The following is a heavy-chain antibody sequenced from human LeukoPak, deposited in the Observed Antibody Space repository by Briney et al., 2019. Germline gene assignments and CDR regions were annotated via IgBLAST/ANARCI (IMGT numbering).Heavy chain of an antibody. CDR2: IKQDGSEK. CDR3: AQGGYFAFDM. D-gene: IGHD2-2*03. Sequence: GGSLRLSCAASGFTFSSYWMSWVRQAPGKGLEWVANIKQDGSEKYYVDSVKGRFTISRDNSKDTLYLQMDSLRAEDTAVYYCAQGGYFAFDMWGQGTMVTVSS. J-gene: IGHJ3*02. V-gene: IGHV3-7*03. CDR1: GFTFSSYW.